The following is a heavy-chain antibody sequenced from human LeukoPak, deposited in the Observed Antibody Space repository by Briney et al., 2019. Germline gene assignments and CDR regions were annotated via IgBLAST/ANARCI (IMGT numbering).Heavy chain of an antibody. J-gene: IGHJ5*02. Sequence: GGSLRLSCAASGFTFRSYAMSWVRQAPGKGLEWVALTSYDESNKFYAHSVKGRFTISRDNSKNTLYLQMNSLKSEDTGVYYCARGATNDFWSGYGWFDPWGQGTLVTVSS. CDR2: TSYDESNK. V-gene: IGHV3-30*04. CDR3: ARGATNDFWSGYGWFDP. CDR1: GFTFRSYA. D-gene: IGHD3-3*01.